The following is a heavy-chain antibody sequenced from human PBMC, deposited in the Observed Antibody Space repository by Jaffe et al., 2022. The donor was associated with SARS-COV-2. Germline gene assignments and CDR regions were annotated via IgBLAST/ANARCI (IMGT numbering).Heavy chain of an antibody. CDR2: VHYTGSLF. Sequence: QLQESGPGLVRPSETLSLTCTISGGSITSSTYFWGWVRQPPGEGLEWIGSVHYTGSLFYYNSPLKSRVTVSADTSKNQFSLNLRSVTAADTAVYYCARHEMTAGWFDPWGQGTLVSVSS. CDR1: GGSITSSTYF. J-gene: IGHJ5*02. CDR3: ARHEMTAGWFDP. V-gene: IGHV4-39*01. D-gene: IGHD6-13*01.